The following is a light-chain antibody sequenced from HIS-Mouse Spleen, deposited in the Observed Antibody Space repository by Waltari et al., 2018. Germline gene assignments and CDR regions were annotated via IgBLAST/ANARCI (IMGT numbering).Light chain of an antibody. V-gene: IGKV1-9*01. CDR1: QGIRSY. J-gene: IGKJ1*01. CDR3: QQLNSYPPT. Sequence: DIQLTQSPSFLSASVGDRVTITCRASQGIRSYLAWYQQKPGKAPKLLIYAASTLQRGVPSRFSGSGSGTEFTRTISSLQPEDFATYYCQQLNSYPPTFGQGTKVEIK. CDR2: AAS.